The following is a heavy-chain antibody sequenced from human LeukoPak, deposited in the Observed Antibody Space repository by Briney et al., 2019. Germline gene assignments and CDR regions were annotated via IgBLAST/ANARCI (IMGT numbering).Heavy chain of an antibody. CDR1: GFTFSSYA. V-gene: IGHV3-23*01. CDR2: ISGSGGST. J-gene: IGHJ4*02. Sequence: GGSLRLSCAASGFTFSSYAMSWVRQAPGKGLEWVSAISGSGGSTYYADSVKGRFTISRDNAKNSLYLQMNSLRDEDTAVYYCARVILDNGIYFDYWSQGTLVTVSS. CDR3: ARVILDNGIYFDY. D-gene: IGHD2-8*01.